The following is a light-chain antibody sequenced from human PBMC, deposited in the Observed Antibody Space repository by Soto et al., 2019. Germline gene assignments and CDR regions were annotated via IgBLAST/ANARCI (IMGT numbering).Light chain of an antibody. V-gene: IGKV3-15*01. CDR1: QTVGGD. J-gene: IGKJ4*01. CDR2: GAS. Sequence: IVTTQSPPNLSPSPRQTVTHSRRAIQTVGGDLAWYQQKPGHCPRLLISGASTRAAGIPARFSGSGSATEFTLTISSLRSDDFAVYYCQQYNNWPLTFGAGTKVHIK. CDR3: QQYNNWPLT.